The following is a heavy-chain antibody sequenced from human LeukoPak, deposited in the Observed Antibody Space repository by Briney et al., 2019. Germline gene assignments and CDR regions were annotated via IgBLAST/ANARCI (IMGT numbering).Heavy chain of an antibody. D-gene: IGHD3-10*01. Sequence: EASVKVSCKASGYTFTSYYMHWVRQAPGQGLEWMGIINPSGGSTSYAQKFQGRVTMTRDMSTSTVYMELSSLRSEDTAVYYCARVGDTTWFGELGYMDVWGKGTTVTVSS. CDR1: GYTFTSYY. CDR2: INPSGGST. V-gene: IGHV1-46*01. CDR3: ARVGDTTWFGELGYMDV. J-gene: IGHJ6*03.